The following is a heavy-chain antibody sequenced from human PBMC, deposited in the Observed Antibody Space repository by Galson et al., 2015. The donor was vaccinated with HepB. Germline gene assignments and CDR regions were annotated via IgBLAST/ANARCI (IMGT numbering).Heavy chain of an antibody. Sequence: SVKVSCKASGYTFTSYGISWVRQAPGQGLEWMGWISAYNGNTNYAQKLQGRVTMTTDASTSTAYMELRSLRSDDTAVYYCAKVGSGYGYAGIESWGQGTLVTVSS. CDR2: ISAYNGNT. D-gene: IGHD5-12*01. J-gene: IGHJ4*02. V-gene: IGHV1-18*04. CDR1: GYTFTSYG. CDR3: AKVGSGYGYAGIES.